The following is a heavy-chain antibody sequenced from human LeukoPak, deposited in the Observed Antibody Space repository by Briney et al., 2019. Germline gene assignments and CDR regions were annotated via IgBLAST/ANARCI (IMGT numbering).Heavy chain of an antibody. V-gene: IGHV4-59*01. J-gene: IGHJ4*02. CDR1: GASINNYY. D-gene: IGHD2-8*01. Sequence: ASETLSLTCSVSGASINNYYWTWIRQPPGKGLEWIGYVYHTGASGYHPSLKSRVAMSLDTSKNQVSLNLRSVTAANTAVYFCTRVVNGGHFDYWGQGTLVTASS. CDR3: TRVVNGGHFDY. CDR2: VYHTGAS.